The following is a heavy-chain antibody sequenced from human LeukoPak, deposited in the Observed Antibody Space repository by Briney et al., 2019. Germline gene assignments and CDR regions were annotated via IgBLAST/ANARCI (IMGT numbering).Heavy chain of an antibody. CDR1: GFTFSSYG. J-gene: IGHJ6*04. Sequence: PGGSLRLSCAASGFTFSSYGMHWVRQAPGKGLEWVAVISYDGSNKYYADSVKGRFTISRDNSKNTLYLQMNSLRAEDTAVYYCAKGEGYSSSWYFRQSYYYYGMDVWGEGTTVTVSS. V-gene: IGHV3-30*18. D-gene: IGHD6-13*01. CDR3: AKGEGYSSSWYFRQSYYYYGMDV. CDR2: ISYDGSNK.